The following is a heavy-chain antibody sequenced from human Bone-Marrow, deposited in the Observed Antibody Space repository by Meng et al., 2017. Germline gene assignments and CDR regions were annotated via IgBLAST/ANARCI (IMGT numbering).Heavy chain of an antibody. CDR2: INPSGGST. CDR1: GYTFTSYY. J-gene: IGHJ4*02. CDR3: ARDGSGNYFDY. Sequence: ASVKVSCKASGYTFTSYYMHWVRQAPGQGLEWMGIINPSGGSTSYAQKFQGRVTMTRDTSTSTVYMELSSLRSEDTAAYYCARDGSGNYFDYWGQGTLVTVSS. V-gene: IGHV1-46*01. D-gene: IGHD3-10*01.